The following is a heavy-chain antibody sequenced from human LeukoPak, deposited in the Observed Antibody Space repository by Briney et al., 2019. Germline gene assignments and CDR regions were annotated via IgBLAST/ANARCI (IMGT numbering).Heavy chain of an antibody. J-gene: IGHJ4*02. Sequence: GGSLRLSCAASGFTFSGSAMHWVRQASGQGLEWVGRIRSKANSYATAYAASVKGRFTISRDDSKNTLYLQMASLRDEDMAVYYCARVGPETAFDYWGQGTLVTVSS. CDR2: IRSKANSYAT. V-gene: IGHV3-73*01. CDR1: GFTFSGSA. CDR3: ARVGPETAFDY. D-gene: IGHD1-14*01.